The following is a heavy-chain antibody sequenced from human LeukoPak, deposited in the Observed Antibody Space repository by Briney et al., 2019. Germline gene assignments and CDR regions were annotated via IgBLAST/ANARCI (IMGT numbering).Heavy chain of an antibody. Sequence: GGSLRLSCAVSGINFRGYWMAWVRQAPGKGLEWVANMKQDGSEKYYVDSVKGRFTISRDNAKNSLYLEMNSLRVEDTAVYYCARDLGHTGYDLYDYWGQGALVTVSS. J-gene: IGHJ4*02. CDR2: MKQDGSEK. CDR1: GINFRGYW. V-gene: IGHV3-7*01. D-gene: IGHD5-12*01. CDR3: ARDLGHTGYDLYDY.